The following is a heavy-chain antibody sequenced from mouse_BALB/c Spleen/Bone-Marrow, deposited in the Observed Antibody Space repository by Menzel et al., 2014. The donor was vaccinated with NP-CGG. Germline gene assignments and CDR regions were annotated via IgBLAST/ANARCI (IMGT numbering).Heavy chain of an antibody. CDR2: ISSGGGT. J-gene: IGHJ4*01. V-gene: IGHV5-6-5*01. CDR3: AREEYGQKVYAMDY. CDR1: GFTFSSYA. D-gene: IGHD2-10*02. Sequence: EVQLQQSGGGLVKPGGSLKLSCAASGFTFSSYAMSWVRQTPEKRLEWVASISSGGGTYYPDSVKGRFTISRDNARNILYLQMSSLRSEDTAMYYCAREEYGQKVYAMDYWGQGTSVTVSS.